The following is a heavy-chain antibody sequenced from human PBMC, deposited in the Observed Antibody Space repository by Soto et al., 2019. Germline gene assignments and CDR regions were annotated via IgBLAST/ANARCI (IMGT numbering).Heavy chain of an antibody. D-gene: IGHD6-13*01. CDR1: GVSISSHDW. CDR2: SHQSGNT. CDR3: ATRASSRFY. Sequence: QVQLQESGPGLVKPSGTLSLTCAVSGVSISSHDWWTWVRQPPGKGLEWIGESHQSGNTNYNSSLERRVTIAVDKSKHQCSLKLTSVTVADTAGYYCATRASSRFYWGQGTLVTVSS. J-gene: IGHJ4*02. V-gene: IGHV4-4*02.